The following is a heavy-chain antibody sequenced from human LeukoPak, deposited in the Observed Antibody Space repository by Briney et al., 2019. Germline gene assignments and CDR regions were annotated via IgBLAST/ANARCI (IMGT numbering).Heavy chain of an antibody. V-gene: IGHV3-23*01. CDR1: GFTFSSYA. D-gene: IGHD3-3*01. Sequence: PGGSLRLSCAASGFTFSSYAMSWVRQAPGKGLEWVSAISGSGGSTYYADSVKGRFTISRDNSKNTLYLQMNSLRAEDTAVYYCAKDRFDEYYDFWSGSEGMDVWGQGTTVTVSS. J-gene: IGHJ6*02. CDR3: AKDRFDEYYDFWSGSEGMDV. CDR2: ISGSGGST.